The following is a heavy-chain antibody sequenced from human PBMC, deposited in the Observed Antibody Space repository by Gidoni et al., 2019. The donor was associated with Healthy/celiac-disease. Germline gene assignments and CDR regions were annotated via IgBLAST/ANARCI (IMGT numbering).Heavy chain of an antibody. CDR3: ARDGVEAAAPNKGFNYWYFDL. CDR1: GGSISSGGYS. V-gene: IGHV4-31*03. D-gene: IGHD6-13*01. CDR2: IYYSRST. J-gene: IGHJ2*01. Sequence: QVQLQESGPGLVKPSQTLSLTCPVPGGSISSGGYSCSWIRQHPGKGLEWIGYIYYSRSTYYNPSLKSRVTISVDTSKNQFSLKLSSVTAADTAVYYCARDGVEAAAPNKGFNYWYFDLWGRGTLVTVSS.